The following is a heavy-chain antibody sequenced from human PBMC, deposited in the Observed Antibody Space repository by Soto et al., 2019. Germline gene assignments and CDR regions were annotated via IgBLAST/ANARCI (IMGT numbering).Heavy chain of an antibody. J-gene: IGHJ4*02. CDR2: INPSGGST. CDR3: ARGVLTGYNFDY. D-gene: IGHD1-20*01. Sequence: GASVKVSCKASGYTFTSYYMHWVRQAPGQGLEWMGIINPSGGSTSYAQKFQGWVTMTRDTSISTAYMELSRLRSDDTAVYYCARGVLTGYNFDYWGQGTLVTVSS. V-gene: IGHV1-46*01. CDR1: GYTFTSYY.